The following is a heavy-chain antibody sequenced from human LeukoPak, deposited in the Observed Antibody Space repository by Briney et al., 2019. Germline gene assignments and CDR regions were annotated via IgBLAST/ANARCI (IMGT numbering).Heavy chain of an antibody. CDR1: GGTFSSYA. D-gene: IGHD6-19*01. J-gene: IGHJ4*02. Sequence: SVKVSCKASGGTFSSYAISWVRQAPGQGLEWMGGIIPIFGTANYAQKFQGRVTMTEDTSTDTAYMELSSLRSEDTAVYYCATHSSGWYYYWGQGTLVTVSS. V-gene: IGHV1-69*06. CDR2: IIPIFGTA. CDR3: ATHSSGWYYY.